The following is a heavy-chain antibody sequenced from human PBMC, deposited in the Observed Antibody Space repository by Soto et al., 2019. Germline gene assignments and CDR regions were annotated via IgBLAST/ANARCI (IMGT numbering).Heavy chain of an antibody. Sequence: GGSLRLSCAASGFTFSSYGMHWVRQAPGKGLEWVAVIWYDGSNKYYADSVKGRFTISRDNSKNTLYLQMNSLRAEDTAVYYSAKDGGNSYYDILTGYPDYWGQGTLVTVSS. CDR3: AKDGGNSYYDILTGYPDY. J-gene: IGHJ4*02. CDR2: IWYDGSNK. CDR1: GFTFSSYG. V-gene: IGHV3-33*06. D-gene: IGHD3-9*01.